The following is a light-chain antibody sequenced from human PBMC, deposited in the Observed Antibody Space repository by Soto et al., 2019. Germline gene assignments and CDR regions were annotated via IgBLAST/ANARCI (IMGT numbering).Light chain of an antibody. Sequence: EIVMTQSPATLSVSPGERATLSCRASQSVSSNLAWYQQKPGQAPRLLIYGASTRATGIPARFSGSGSGTEFTLTISRLPSEDFAVYYCQQYNNWPLTFGGGTKVEIK. CDR2: GAS. CDR3: QQYNNWPLT. V-gene: IGKV3-15*01. CDR1: QSVSSN. J-gene: IGKJ4*01.